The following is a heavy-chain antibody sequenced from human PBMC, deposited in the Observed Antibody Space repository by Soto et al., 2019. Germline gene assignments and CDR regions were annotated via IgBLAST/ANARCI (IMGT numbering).Heavy chain of an antibody. D-gene: IGHD3-10*01. CDR2: IYPGDSDT. V-gene: IGHV5-51*01. J-gene: IGHJ6*02. CDR1: GYSFTSYW. Sequence: PGESLKISCKGSGYSFTSYWIGWVRQMPGKGLEWMGIIYPGDSDTRYSPSFQGQVTISADKSISTAYLQWSSLKASDTAMYCCARHYHSRSMVRGENYGMDVWGQGTTVTVSS. CDR3: ARHYHSRSMVRGENYGMDV.